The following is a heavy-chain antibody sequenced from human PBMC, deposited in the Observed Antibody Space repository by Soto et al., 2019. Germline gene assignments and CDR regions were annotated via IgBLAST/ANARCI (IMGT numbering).Heavy chain of an antibody. CDR1: GFTLSDYK. J-gene: IGHJ5*02. V-gene: IGHV3-72*01. D-gene: IGHD3-10*01. CDR2: TRNKANSYTI. CDR3: AILSAS. Sequence: EVQLVESGGGLVQPGGYLRLSCEASGFTLSDYKMDWVRQAPGKGLEWVGSTRNKANSYTIEYAASVKGRFTIARDDSKNSLYLQMNSLKTEDTAVYYWAILSASWGRGKLVTVS.